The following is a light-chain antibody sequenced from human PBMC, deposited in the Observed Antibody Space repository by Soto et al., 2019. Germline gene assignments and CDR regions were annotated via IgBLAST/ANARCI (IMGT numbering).Light chain of an antibody. J-gene: IGLJ1*01. CDR1: SSDVGSYNL. CDR3: CSYAGSSTFYV. Sequence: QSVLTQPASGSGSPGQSITISCTRTSSDVGSYNLVSWYQQHPGKAPKLMIYEGSKRPSGVSNRFSGSKSGNTASLTISGLQAEDEADYYCCSYAGSSTFYVFGTGTKVTVL. V-gene: IGLV2-23*01. CDR2: EGS.